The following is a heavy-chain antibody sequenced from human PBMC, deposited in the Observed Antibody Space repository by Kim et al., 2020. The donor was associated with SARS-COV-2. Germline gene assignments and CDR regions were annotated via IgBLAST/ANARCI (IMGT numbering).Heavy chain of an antibody. Sequence: ATLDADSVKDRFTVSRDESKNTAYLQMNSLKTEDTAVYYCTRGYPYYFDYWGQGTLVTVSS. V-gene: IGHV3-73*01. J-gene: IGHJ4*02. D-gene: IGHD5-12*01. CDR3: TRGYPYYFDY. CDR2: AT.